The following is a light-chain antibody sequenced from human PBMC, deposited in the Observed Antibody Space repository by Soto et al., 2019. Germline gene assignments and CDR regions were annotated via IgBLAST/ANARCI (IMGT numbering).Light chain of an antibody. Sequence: QSALTQPASVSGSPGQSITISCTGTSSDVGYYNYVSWYQHNPGKAPKLMIYEVSNRPSGLSNRFSGSKSGNTASLTISGLQAEDEADYYCSSYTTSSTQVFGGGTKLTVL. CDR3: SSYTTSSTQV. V-gene: IGLV2-14*01. CDR2: EVS. CDR1: SSDVGYYNY. J-gene: IGLJ3*02.